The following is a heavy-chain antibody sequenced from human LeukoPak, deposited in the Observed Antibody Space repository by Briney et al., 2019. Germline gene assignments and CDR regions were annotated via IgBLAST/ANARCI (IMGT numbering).Heavy chain of an antibody. D-gene: IGHD3-22*01. Sequence: SETLSLTCTVSGGSISSYYWSWIRQPPGKGLEWIGSIYHSGSTYYNPSLKSRVTISVDTSKNQFSLKLSSVTAADTAVYYCARALPYYYDSSGYYAYWGQGTLVTVSS. J-gene: IGHJ4*02. CDR2: IYHSGST. CDR3: ARALPYYYDSSGYYAY. CDR1: GGSISSYY. V-gene: IGHV4-38-2*02.